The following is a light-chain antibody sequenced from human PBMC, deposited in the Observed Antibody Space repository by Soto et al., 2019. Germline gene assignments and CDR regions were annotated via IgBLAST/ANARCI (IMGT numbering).Light chain of an antibody. CDR3: SSYTSSNTLV. Sequence: QSALTQPASVSGSPGQSITISCTGTSSDVGGYKYVSWYQQHPGKAPKHMIYEVGNRPSGVAQRFSGSKSGNTASLTIFGLQAEDEADYYCSSYTSSNTLVFGGGTKLTVL. V-gene: IGLV2-14*01. J-gene: IGLJ3*02. CDR2: EVG. CDR1: SSDVGGYKY.